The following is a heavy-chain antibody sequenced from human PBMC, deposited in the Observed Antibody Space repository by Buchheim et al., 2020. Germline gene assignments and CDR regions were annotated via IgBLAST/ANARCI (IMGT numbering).Heavy chain of an antibody. CDR2: ISYSGST. J-gene: IGHJ4*02. V-gene: IGHV4-59*01. CDR3: AGGYSGFALDY. CDR1: GGSINSYY. Sequence: QVQLQESGPGLVKPSETLSLTCTVSGGSINSYYWSWIRQPPGKGLEWIGYISYSGSTNYNPSLKSRVTISVEPSKNQFSMKVRAVTAADTSVYYCAGGYSGFALDYWGQGTL. D-gene: IGHD5-12*01.